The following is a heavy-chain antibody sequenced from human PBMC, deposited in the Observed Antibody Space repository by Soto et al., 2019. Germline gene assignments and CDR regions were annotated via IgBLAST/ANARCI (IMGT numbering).Heavy chain of an antibody. CDR1: GFSFSSSA. J-gene: IGHJ4*02. Sequence: VQLLESGGDLVQPGGSLRLSCVASGFSFSSSAMSWVRQAPGRGLEWVSAINSNGGSTYYADSVKGRFTISRDNSKNTLYLQMNGLRVEDTAVYYCAAGFMTRARFDYWGQGTLVTVSS. V-gene: IGHV3-23*01. CDR3: AAGFMTRARFDY. CDR2: INSNGGST. D-gene: IGHD3-16*01.